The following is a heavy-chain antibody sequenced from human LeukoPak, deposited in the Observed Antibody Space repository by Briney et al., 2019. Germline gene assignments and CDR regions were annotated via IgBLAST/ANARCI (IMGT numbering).Heavy chain of an antibody. J-gene: IGHJ4*02. CDR2: INHSGST. CDR3: ARVAVGAPYFDY. Sequence: PSETLSLTCAVYGGSFSGYYWSWIHQPPGKGLEWIGEINHSGSTNYNPSLKSRVTISVDTSKNQFSLKLSSVTAADTAVYYCARVAVGAPYFDYWGQGTLVTVSS. V-gene: IGHV4-34*01. D-gene: IGHD1-26*01. CDR1: GGSFSGYY.